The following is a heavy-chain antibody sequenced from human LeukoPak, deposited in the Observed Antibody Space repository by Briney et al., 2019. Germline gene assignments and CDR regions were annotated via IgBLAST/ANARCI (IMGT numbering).Heavy chain of an antibody. CDR1: GFTFNSYA. J-gene: IGHJ3*01. CDR2: ISTSGGST. Sequence: PGGSLRLSCAASGFTFNSYAMNWVRQAPGKGLEWVSAISTSGGSTHYADSVKGRFTISRDNSKNTLYLQMNSLRAEDTAVYYCAKAYYDILTGYYSWGQGTMVTVSS. V-gene: IGHV3-23*01. D-gene: IGHD3-9*01. CDR3: AKAYYDILTGYYS.